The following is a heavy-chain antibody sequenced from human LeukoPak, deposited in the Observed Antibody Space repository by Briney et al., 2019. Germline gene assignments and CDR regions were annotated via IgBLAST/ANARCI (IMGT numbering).Heavy chain of an antibody. CDR2: ISAYNGNT. V-gene: IGHV1-18*01. J-gene: IGHJ6*03. D-gene: IGHD3-10*01. CDR3: ARGLFTMVRGARKQYYYYYMDV. CDR1: GYTFTSYG. Sequence: GASVKVSCKASGYTFTSYGISWVRQAPGQGLEWMGWISAYNGNTNYAQKFQGRVTMTRNTSISTAYMELSSLRSEDTAVYYCARGLFTMVRGARKQYYYYYMDVWGKGTTVTISS.